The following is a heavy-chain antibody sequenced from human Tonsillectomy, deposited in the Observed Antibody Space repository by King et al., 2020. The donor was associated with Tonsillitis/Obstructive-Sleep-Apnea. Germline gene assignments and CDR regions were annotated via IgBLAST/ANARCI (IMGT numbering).Heavy chain of an antibody. CDR2: VKQDGSEK. D-gene: IGHD6-13*01. V-gene: IGHV3-7*03. CDR1: GFTFSSYW. Sequence: VQLVESGGGLVQPGGSLRLSCAASGFTFSSYWMSWVRQAPGKGLEWVANVKQDGSEKYYVDSVKGRFTISRDNAKNSLYLQMNSLRAEDTAVYYCAREDIAAAGIEGAFYYYYGMDVWGQGTTVTVSS. CDR3: AREDIAAAGIEGAFYYYYGMDV. J-gene: IGHJ6*02.